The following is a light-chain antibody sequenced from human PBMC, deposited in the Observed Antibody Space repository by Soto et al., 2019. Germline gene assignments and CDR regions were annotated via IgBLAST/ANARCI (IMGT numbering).Light chain of an antibody. Sequence: QSVLTQPPSASGTPGQRVTISCSGSSSNIETNYVYWYQQYPGRAPKLLIYQVTSRASGVSHRFSGSKSGNTASLTISGLQPEDEAEYYCNSYSSTNFYVFGTGTKLTVL. J-gene: IGLJ1*01. CDR3: NSYSSTNFYV. CDR1: SSNIETNY. V-gene: IGLV1-47*01. CDR2: QVT.